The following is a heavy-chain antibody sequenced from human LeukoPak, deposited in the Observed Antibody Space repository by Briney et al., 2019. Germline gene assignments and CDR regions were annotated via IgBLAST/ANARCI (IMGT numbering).Heavy chain of an antibody. CDR2: ISGSGGST. Sequence: PGGSLRLSCAASGFTFSSYAMSWVRQAPGKGLEWVSAISGSGGSTYYADSVKGRFTISRHNSKNTLYLQMNSLRAEDTAVYYCARGLWFGELSGAFDIWGQGTMVTVSS. CDR1: GFTFSSYA. J-gene: IGHJ3*02. D-gene: IGHD3-10*01. V-gene: IGHV3-23*01. CDR3: ARGLWFGELSGAFDI.